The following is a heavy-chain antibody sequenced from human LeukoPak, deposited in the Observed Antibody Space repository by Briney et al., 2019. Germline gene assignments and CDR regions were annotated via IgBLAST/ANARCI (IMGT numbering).Heavy chain of an antibody. D-gene: IGHD2-15*01. CDR3: ARVMGYCSGGSCRGAFDI. Sequence: GGSLRLSCAASGFTFSSYWMSWVRQTPGKGLEWVANIKPDGSEKYYVDSVKGRFTISRDNAKNSLYLQMNSLRAEDTAVYYCARVMGYCSGGSCRGAFDIWGQGTMVTVSS. J-gene: IGHJ3*02. V-gene: IGHV3-7*03. CDR2: IKPDGSEK. CDR1: GFTFSSYW.